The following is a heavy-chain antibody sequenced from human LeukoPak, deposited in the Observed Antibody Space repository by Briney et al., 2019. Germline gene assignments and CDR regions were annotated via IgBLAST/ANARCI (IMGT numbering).Heavy chain of an antibody. Sequence: GASVKVSCKASGYTFTGYYMHWVRQAPGQGLEWMGWINPNSGGTNYAQKFQGRVTITADESTSTAYMEQSSLRSEDTAVYYCARDLPSYGGNGLDAFDIWGQGTMVTVSS. CDR3: ARDLPSYGGNGLDAFDI. CDR1: GYTFTGYY. CDR2: INPNSGGT. D-gene: IGHD4-23*01. J-gene: IGHJ3*02. V-gene: IGHV1-2*02.